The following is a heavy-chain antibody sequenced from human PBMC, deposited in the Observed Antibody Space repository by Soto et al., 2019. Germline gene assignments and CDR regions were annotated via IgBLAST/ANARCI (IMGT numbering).Heavy chain of an antibody. J-gene: IGHJ4*02. V-gene: IGHV1-2*02. CDR2: INPNSGGT. D-gene: IGHD4-4*01. CDR1: GYTFTGYY. Sequence: ASVKVSCKASGYTFTGYYMHWVRQAPGQVLEWMGWINPNSGGTNYAQKFQGRVTMTRDTSTTTVYMELSSLKSEDTAVYYCARYDYNGYYFDYWGQGTLVTVSS. CDR3: ARYDYNGYYFDY.